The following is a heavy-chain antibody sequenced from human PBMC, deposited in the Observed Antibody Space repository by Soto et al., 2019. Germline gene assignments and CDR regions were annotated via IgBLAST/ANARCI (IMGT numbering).Heavy chain of an antibody. CDR1: GFTFSSYS. Sequence: GGSLRLSCAASGFTFSSYSMNWVRQAPGKGLEWVSSISSSSSYIYYADSVKGRFTISRDNAKNSLYLQMNSLRAEDTAVYCCASACAYSSSPWFEPWGQGILLT. J-gene: IGHJ5*02. V-gene: IGHV3-21*01. CDR2: ISSSSSYI. CDR3: ASACAYSSSPWFEP. D-gene: IGHD6-6*01.